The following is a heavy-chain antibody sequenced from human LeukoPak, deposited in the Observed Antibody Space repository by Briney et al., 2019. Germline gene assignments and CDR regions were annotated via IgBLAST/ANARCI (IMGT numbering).Heavy chain of an antibody. CDR1: GYSISSGYY. CDR2: IYHSGST. V-gene: IGHV4-38-2*02. D-gene: IGHD1-26*01. Sequence: PSETLSLTCTVSGYSISSGYYWGWIRQPPGKGLEWIGSIYHSGSTYYNPSLKSRVTISVDTSKNQFSLKLSSVTAADTAVYYCATSRWELPPRYYFDYWGQGTLVTVSS. CDR3: ATSRWELPPRYYFDY. J-gene: IGHJ4*02.